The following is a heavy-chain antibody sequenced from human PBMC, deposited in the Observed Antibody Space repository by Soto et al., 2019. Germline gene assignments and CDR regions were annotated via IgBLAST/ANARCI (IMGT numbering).Heavy chain of an antibody. CDR2: IYYSGST. V-gene: IGHV4-31*01. Sequence: QVQLQESGPGLVKPSQTLSLTCTVSGGSISSGGYYWSWIRQHPGKGLEWIGYIYYSGSTYYNPFSKTQVTHSVDTSKNQFSLQLSTVTAADTAVYYCAEEDGDLYYGMDVWGQGTTVTVSS. CDR1: GGSISSGGYY. D-gene: IGHD4-17*01. J-gene: IGHJ6*02. CDR3: AEEDGDLYYGMDV.